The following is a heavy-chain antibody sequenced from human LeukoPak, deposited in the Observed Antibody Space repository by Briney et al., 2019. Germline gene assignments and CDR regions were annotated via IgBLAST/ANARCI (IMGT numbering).Heavy chain of an antibody. D-gene: IGHD6-19*01. J-gene: IGHJ4*02. CDR2: INHSGST. CDR1: GGSFSGYY. CDR3: ARVWSSGVEP. V-gene: IGHV4-34*01. Sequence: SETLSLTCAVSGGSFSGYYWSWIRQPPGKGLEWIGEINHSGSTNYNPSLKSRVTISVDTSKNQFSLKLSSVTAADTAVYYCARVWSSGVEPWCQGTLVTVSS.